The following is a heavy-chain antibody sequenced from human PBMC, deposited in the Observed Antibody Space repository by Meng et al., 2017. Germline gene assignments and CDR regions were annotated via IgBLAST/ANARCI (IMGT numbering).Heavy chain of an antibody. CDR1: GGTFSSYA. D-gene: IGHD1-26*01. V-gene: IGHV1-69*06. CDR3: ARDGVGATEGYFDY. Sequence: GALVQSGGEGKKPGASVKVSCKASGGTFSSYAISWVRQAPGQGLEWMGGIIPIFGTANYAQKFQGRVTITADKSTSTAYMELSSLRSEDTAVYYCARDGVGATEGYFDYWGQGTLVTVSS. CDR2: IIPIFGTA. J-gene: IGHJ4*02.